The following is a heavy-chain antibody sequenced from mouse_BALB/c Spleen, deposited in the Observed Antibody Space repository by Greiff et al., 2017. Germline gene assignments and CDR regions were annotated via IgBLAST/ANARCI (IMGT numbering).Heavy chain of an antibody. CDR2: ISSGGST. J-gene: IGHJ3*01. CDR3: ARANYYGSAWFAY. Sequence: EVKLMESGGGLVKPGGSLKLSCAASGFTFSSYAMSWVRQTPEKRLEWVASISSGGSTYYPDSVKGRFTISRDNARNILYLQMSSLRSEDTAMYYCARANYYGSAWFAYWGQGTLVTVSA. D-gene: IGHD1-1*01. CDR1: GFTFSSYA. V-gene: IGHV5-6-5*01.